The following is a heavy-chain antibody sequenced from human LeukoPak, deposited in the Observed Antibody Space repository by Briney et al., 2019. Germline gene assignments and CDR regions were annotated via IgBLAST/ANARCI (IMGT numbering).Heavy chain of an antibody. Sequence: LGGSLSPSLQAPGFTVTSTYISWVRQAPGKGLGWVSVTYSGGTTYYADSVKGRFTISRDNSKNTLYLQMNSLKAEKTALYYCARFTGTYYNSLDYWGQGTLVTVSS. V-gene: IGHV3-53*01. CDR1: GFTVTSTY. D-gene: IGHD3-10*01. J-gene: IGHJ4*01. CDR2: TYSGGTT. CDR3: ARFTGTYYNSLDY.